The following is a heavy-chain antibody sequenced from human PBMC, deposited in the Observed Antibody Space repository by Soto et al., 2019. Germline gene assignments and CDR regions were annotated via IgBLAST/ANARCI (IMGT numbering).Heavy chain of an antibody. CDR1: GFPFSRYD. D-gene: IGHD3-10*01. Sequence: PGGVLRLSCAASGFPFSRYDMHWVRQAPGKGLEWVAVLWFDGSNEYYADSVQGRFTISRDNSKNTLYLQMDSLRAEDTAVYYCAKVLYASESFDSEEAPYGMDVWGQGTTVPVS. CDR3: AKVLYASESFDSEEAPYGMDV. V-gene: IGHV3-33*06. CDR2: LWFDGSNE. J-gene: IGHJ6*02.